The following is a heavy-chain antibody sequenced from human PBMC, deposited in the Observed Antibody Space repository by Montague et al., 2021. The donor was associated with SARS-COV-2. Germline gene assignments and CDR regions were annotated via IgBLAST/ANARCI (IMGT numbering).Heavy chain of an antibody. CDR3: ARVSLAAAATRSDY. CDR1: GGSVSSGGYY. CDR2: IYYSGGT. Sequence: SETLSLTYTVSGGSVSSGGYYWSWIRQPPGKGLEWIGYIYYSGGTNYNPSLKSRVTISLDTSKNQFSLKLTSVTAADTAVYYCARVSLAAAATRSDYWGQGTLVTVSS. V-gene: IGHV4-61*08. J-gene: IGHJ4*02. D-gene: IGHD6-13*01.